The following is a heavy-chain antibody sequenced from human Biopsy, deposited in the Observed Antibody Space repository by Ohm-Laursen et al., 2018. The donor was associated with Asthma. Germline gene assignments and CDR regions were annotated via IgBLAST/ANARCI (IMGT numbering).Heavy chain of an antibody. V-gene: IGHV3-30*03. Sequence: RSLRLSCSASGFTLTTYAIHWVRQAPGKGLEWVAVISYDGSTKYSADSVKGRFIVPRDISKNILSLQMNSLRPEDTAVYYCARDVVWFREVGGMDVWGQGTTVTVSS. CDR3: ARDVVWFREVGGMDV. CDR2: ISYDGSTK. CDR1: GFTLTTYA. J-gene: IGHJ6*02. D-gene: IGHD3-10*01.